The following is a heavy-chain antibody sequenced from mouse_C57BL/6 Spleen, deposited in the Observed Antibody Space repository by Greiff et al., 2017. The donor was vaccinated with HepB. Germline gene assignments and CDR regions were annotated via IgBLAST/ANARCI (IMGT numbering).Heavy chain of an antibody. Sequence: QVQLQQPGAELVKPGASVKLSCKASGYTFTSYWMQWVKQRPGQGLEWIGEIDPSDSYNNYNQKFKGKATLTVDTSSSTAYMQLSSLTSEDSAVYYCARRDYGPCYYWGQGTTLTVSS. CDR1: GYTFTSYW. CDR2: IDPSDSYN. V-gene: IGHV1-50*01. D-gene: IGHD1-1*01. J-gene: IGHJ2*01. CDR3: ARRDYGPCYY.